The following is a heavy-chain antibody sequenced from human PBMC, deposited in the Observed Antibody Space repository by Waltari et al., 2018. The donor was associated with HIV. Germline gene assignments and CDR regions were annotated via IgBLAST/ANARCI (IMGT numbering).Heavy chain of an antibody. CDR2: ISSGRRPI. Sequence: QVQLVESGGGLVKPGGSLRLSCVASGSTFSDSHMTWIRRAQGKGLEWMSDISSGRRPIYYADSVKGRFTVFRDNSNNSLLLQMNSLSPDDTAVYYCARVPPRVYDRRGYYAFDIWGQGTMVTVSS. J-gene: IGHJ3*02. V-gene: IGHV3-11*01. D-gene: IGHD3-22*01. CDR1: GSTFSDSH. CDR3: ARVPPRVYDRRGYYAFDI.